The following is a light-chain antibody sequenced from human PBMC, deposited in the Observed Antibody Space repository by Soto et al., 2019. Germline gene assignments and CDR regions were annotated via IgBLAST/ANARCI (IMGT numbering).Light chain of an antibody. CDR1: SSDVGGYNY. CDR3: CSYAGSYTFYV. Sequence: QPARTHPRSGSGAPRQSGTISCTGTSSDVGGYNYVSWYQQHPGKAPRLMIYDVSKRPSGVPDRFSGSKSGSTASLTISGLQAEDEADYYCCSYAGSYTFYVFGIGTEVTVL. CDR2: DVS. J-gene: IGLJ1*01. V-gene: IGLV2-11*01.